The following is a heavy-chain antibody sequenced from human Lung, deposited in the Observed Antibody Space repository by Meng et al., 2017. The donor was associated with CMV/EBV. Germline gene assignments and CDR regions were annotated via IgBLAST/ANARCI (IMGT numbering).Heavy chain of an antibody. Sequence: LPGSGPGRVTPSGTLSLTCAVSDGSIGSPNWWRWVRQPPGKGLEWIGEIYHSGSTNYTPSLKSRVSISVDKSKNQFSLKLSSVTAADTAVYYRARADKVRFDYWGQGTLVTVSS. J-gene: IGHJ4*02. V-gene: IGHV4-4*02. CDR3: ARADKVRFDY. CDR2: IYHSGST. CDR1: DGSIGSPNW.